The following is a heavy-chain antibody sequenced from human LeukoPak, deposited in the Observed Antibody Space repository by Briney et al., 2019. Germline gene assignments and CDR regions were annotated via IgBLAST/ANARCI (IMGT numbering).Heavy chain of an antibody. CDR1: GFTVSTNY. CDR2: IYSGGRT. Sequence: GGSLRLSCAASGFTVSTNYMSWVRQAPGKGLEWVSVIYSGGRTYYTDSVKGRFTISRDNSKNTLYLQMDSLRAEDTAVYYCARDVADSYDILTGYDYWGQGTLVTVSS. J-gene: IGHJ4*02. V-gene: IGHV3-53*01. CDR3: ARDVADSYDILTGYDY. D-gene: IGHD3-9*01.